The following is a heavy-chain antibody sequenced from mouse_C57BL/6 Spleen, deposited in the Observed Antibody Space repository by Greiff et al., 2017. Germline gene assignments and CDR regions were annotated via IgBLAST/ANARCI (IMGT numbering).Heavy chain of an antibody. CDR1: GFTFSSYA. J-gene: IGHJ3*01. D-gene: IGHD2-4*01. Sequence: DVKLVESGGGLVKPGGSLKLSCAASGFTFSSYAMSWVRQTPEKRLEWVATISDGGSYTYYPDNVKGRFTISRDNAKNNLYLQMSHLKSEDTAMYYCARSYYDFPWFAYWGQGTLVTVSA. CDR2: ISDGGSYT. CDR3: ARSYYDFPWFAY. V-gene: IGHV5-4*03.